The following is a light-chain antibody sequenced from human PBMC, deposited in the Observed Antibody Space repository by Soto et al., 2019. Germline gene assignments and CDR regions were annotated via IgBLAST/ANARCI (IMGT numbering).Light chain of an antibody. V-gene: IGKV1-5*03. CDR1: QSISSW. CDR3: QQYNSYST. CDR2: KAS. J-gene: IGKJ1*01. Sequence: DIQMTQSPSTLSASVGDRVTITCRASQSISSWLAWYQQKPGKAPKLLIYKASSLESGVPSRFSGSGSGTEFTLTISSLQPEDFATYYCQQYNSYSTVGQGTKVDI.